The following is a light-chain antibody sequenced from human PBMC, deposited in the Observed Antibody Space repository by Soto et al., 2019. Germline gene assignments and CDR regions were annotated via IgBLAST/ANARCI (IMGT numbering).Light chain of an antibody. J-gene: IGKJ1*01. Sequence: DIQMTQSPSPLSSSVVDMVTITSRASQSISSWLAWYQQKPGKAPKLLIYDASSLESGVPSRFSGSGSGTEFTLTISSLQSEDFAVYYCQQYKKWPRTFGHGTKVDI. CDR3: QQYKKWPRT. CDR2: DAS. V-gene: IGKV1-5*01. CDR1: QSISSW.